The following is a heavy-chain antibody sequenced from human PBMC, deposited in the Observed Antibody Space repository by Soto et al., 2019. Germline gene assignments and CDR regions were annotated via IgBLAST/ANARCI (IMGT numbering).Heavy chain of an antibody. Sequence: SVKVSCKASGGTFSSYAISWVRQAPGQGLEWMGGIIPIFGTANYAQKFQGRVTITADESTSTAYMELSSLRSEDTAVYYCARALYYDILTGYYTPPNYYYYYGMDGWGQGTTVTVYS. CDR3: ARALYYDILTGYYTPPNYYYYYGMDG. J-gene: IGHJ6*02. CDR2: IIPIFGTA. D-gene: IGHD3-9*01. V-gene: IGHV1-69*13. CDR1: GGTFSSYA.